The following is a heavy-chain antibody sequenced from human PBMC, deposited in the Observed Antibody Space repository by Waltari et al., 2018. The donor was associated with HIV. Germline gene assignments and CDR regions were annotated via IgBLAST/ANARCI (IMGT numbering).Heavy chain of an antibody. D-gene: IGHD3-3*01. CDR3: ARVRGYDFWSGYYAFDI. V-gene: IGHV4-59*01. CDR2: IYYSGST. Sequence: QVQLQESGPGLVKPSETLSLTCTVSGGSISRYYCSWIRQPPGNGLESIGYIYYSGSTNYSPSLKSRVTISVDTSKNQFSLKLSSVTAADTAVYYCARVRGYDFWSGYYAFDIWGQGTMVTVSS. CDR1: GGSISRYY. J-gene: IGHJ3*02.